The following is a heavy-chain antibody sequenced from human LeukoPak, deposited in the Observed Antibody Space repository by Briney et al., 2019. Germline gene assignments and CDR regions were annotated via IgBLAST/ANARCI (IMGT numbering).Heavy chain of an antibody. CDR2: ISAYNGNT. D-gene: IGHD1-1*01. Sequence: ASVKVSCKASGYTFTSYGISWVRQAPGQGLEWMGWISAYNGNTNYAQKLQGRVTMTTDTSTSTAYTELRSLRSDDTAVYYCARWDNWNPHPFDYWGQGTLVTVSS. CDR3: ARWDNWNPHPFDY. J-gene: IGHJ4*02. CDR1: GYTFTSYG. V-gene: IGHV1-18*01.